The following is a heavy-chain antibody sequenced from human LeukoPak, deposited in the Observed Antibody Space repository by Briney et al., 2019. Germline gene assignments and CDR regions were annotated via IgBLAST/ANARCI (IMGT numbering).Heavy chain of an antibody. CDR2: ISSRSYT. CDR3: ASYSGFTSATLVDLL. V-gene: IGHV3-69-1*01. D-gene: IGHD2/OR15-2a*01. Sequence: GGSLRLSCAASGFSFSAYSMNWVRQAPGKGLEWVSSISSRSYTDYADSVRGRFTISRDNAKNSLFLQMNSLRAEDTAVYYCASYSGFTSATLVDLLWGQGTLVTVSS. J-gene: IGHJ4*02. CDR1: GFSFSAYS.